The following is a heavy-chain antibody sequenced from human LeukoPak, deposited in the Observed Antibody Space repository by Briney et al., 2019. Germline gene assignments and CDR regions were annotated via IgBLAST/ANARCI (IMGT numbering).Heavy chain of an antibody. V-gene: IGHV3-21*01. CDR2: IGSSSSYI. D-gene: IGHD5-18*01. CDR3: ARDLGHSYGYVVGY. CDR1: GFTFSSYS. Sequence: GGSLRLSCAASGFTFSSYSMNWVRQAPGKGLEWVSSIGSSSSYIYYADSVKGRFTISRDNAKNSLYLQMNSLRAEDTAVYYCARDLGHSYGYVVGYWGQGTLVTVSS. J-gene: IGHJ4*02.